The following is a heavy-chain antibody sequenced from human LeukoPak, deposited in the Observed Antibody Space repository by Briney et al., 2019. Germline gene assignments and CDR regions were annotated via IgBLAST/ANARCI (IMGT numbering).Heavy chain of an antibody. CDR1: GYSFTSYW. J-gene: IGHJ4*02. CDR2: IDPSDSYT. Sequence: GESLKISRKGSGYSFTSYWISWVRQMPGKGLEWMGRIDPSDSYTNYSPSFQGHVTISADKSISTAYLQWSSLKASDTAMYYCARHRSCSGGSCYLDYWGQGTLVTVSS. CDR3: ARHRSCSGGSCYLDY. D-gene: IGHD2-15*01. V-gene: IGHV5-10-1*01.